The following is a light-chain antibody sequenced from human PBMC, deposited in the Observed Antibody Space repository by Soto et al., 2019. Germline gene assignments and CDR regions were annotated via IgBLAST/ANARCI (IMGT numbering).Light chain of an antibody. CDR3: CSYAGSSTSPWV. CDR2: EVS. CDR1: SSDVGSYNL. V-gene: IGLV2-23*02. Sequence: QSALTQPASVSGSPGQSITISCTGTSSDVGSYNLVSWYQQHPGKAPQLMIYEVSKRPSGVSNRFSGSKSGNTASLTISGLQAEDEADYYCCSYAGSSTSPWVFGGGTKLTVL. J-gene: IGLJ3*02.